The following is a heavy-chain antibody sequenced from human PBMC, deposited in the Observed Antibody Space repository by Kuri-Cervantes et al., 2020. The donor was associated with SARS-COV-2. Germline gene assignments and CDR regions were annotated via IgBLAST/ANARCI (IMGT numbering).Heavy chain of an antibody. V-gene: IGHV4-34*01. D-gene: IGHD3-16*01. J-gene: IGHJ4*02. CDR3: ARGHRRWGYFDY. Sequence: ESLKISCAASGFTFSSYWMSWIRQPPGKGLEWIGEINHSGSTNYNPSLKSRVTISVDTSKNQFSLKLSSVTAADTAVYYCARGHRRWGYFDYWGQGTLVTVSS. CDR1: GFTFSSYW. CDR2: INHSGST.